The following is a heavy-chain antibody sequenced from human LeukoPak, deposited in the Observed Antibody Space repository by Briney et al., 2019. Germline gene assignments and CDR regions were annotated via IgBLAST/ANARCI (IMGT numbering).Heavy chain of an antibody. CDR1: GYTFTSYY. CDR2: INPNSGGT. Sequence: GASVEVSCKASGYTFTSYYMHWVRQAPGQGLEWMGRINPNSGGTNYAQKFQGRVTMTRDTSISTAYMELSRLRSDDTAVYYCASYGYSSQYFDYWGQGTLVTVSS. D-gene: IGHD6-13*01. CDR3: ASYGYSSQYFDY. V-gene: IGHV1-2*06. J-gene: IGHJ4*02.